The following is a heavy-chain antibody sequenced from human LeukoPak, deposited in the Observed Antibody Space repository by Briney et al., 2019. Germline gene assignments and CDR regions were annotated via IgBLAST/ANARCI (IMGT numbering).Heavy chain of an antibody. CDR2: ITRSGDST. CDR1: GFTFTRYA. CDR3: AKDYCSSTSCYRTGNRGYNWFDP. D-gene: IGHD2-2*02. V-gene: IGHV3-23*01. Sequence: GGSLRLSCAASGFTFTRYAMNWVRQAPGKGLEWVSAITRSGDSTFYADSVKGRFTISRDNSKNTLYLQMNSLRAEDTAVYYCAKDYCSSTSCYRTGNRGYNWFDPWGQGTLVTVSS. J-gene: IGHJ5*02.